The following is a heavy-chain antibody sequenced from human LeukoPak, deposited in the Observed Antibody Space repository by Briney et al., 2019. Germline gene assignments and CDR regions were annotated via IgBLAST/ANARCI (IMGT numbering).Heavy chain of an antibody. CDR3: ATTVAVAGGRDY. CDR2: IYPADSDT. CDR1: GYFFASSW. Sequence: GESLKISCRGSGYFFASSWIGWVRQMPGKGLEWMGIIYPADSDTRYSPSFQGQVTISADKSINTAYLQWNSLKASDTAIYYCATTVAVAGGRDYWGQGTLVTVSS. J-gene: IGHJ4*02. D-gene: IGHD6-19*01. V-gene: IGHV5-51*01.